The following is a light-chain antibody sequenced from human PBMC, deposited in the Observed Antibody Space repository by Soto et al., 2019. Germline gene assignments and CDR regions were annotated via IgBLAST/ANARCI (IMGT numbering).Light chain of an antibody. V-gene: IGKV3-15*01. Sequence: EIVMTQSPATLSVSPGERATLSCRASQTINNNIAWYQQRPGQPPRLLIYGASTRATGAPARFSGSGSGTEFTLTISSLQSEDFAIYYCQQYANWPPFTFGPGTKVYMK. CDR1: QTINNN. CDR3: QQYANWPPFT. J-gene: IGKJ3*01. CDR2: GAS.